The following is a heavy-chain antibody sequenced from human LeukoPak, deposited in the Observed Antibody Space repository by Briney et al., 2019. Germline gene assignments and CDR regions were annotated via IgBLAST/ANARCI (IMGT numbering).Heavy chain of an antibody. D-gene: IGHD5-18*01. V-gene: IGHV1-46*01. CDR1: GYTFTSYY. Sequence: ASVKVSCKASGYTFTSYYLHWVRQAPGQGLEWMGIINPSGGSTTYAQKFQGRVTMTRDTSTSTVYMELSSLGSEDTAVYYCARAIQLWFPLDYWGQGTLVTVSS. CDR2: INPSGGST. CDR3: ARAIQLWFPLDY. J-gene: IGHJ4*02.